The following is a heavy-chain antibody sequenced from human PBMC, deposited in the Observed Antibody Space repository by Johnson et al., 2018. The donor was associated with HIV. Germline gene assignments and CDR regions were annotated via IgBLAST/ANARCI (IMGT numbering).Heavy chain of an antibody. CDR1: GFAFSNSA. Sequence: QEQLVESGGGVVQPGGSLTLTCEASGFAFSNSALHWVRQAPGKGLEWVAVISADAVYKHYGDSVKGRFSISRDNSKNTVDLRMNSLRSEDTAVYWCAKGLRWIDAYDIWGQGTMVTVSS. J-gene: IGHJ3*02. CDR2: ISADAVYK. D-gene: IGHD4-23*01. CDR3: AKGLRWIDAYDI. V-gene: IGHV3-30*04.